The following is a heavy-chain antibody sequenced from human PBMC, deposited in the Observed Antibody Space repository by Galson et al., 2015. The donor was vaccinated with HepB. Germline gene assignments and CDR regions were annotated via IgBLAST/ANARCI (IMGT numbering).Heavy chain of an antibody. D-gene: IGHD3/OR15-3a*01. V-gene: IGHV3-21*01. Sequence: SLRLSCAASGFTFSSYFMNWVRQAPGKGLEWVSFIRSSTSYIYYADSVKGRFTISRDNAKNSLYLQMNSLRAEDTAVYYCARGDWSRGFDYWGQGTLVTVSS. CDR3: ARGDWSRGFDY. CDR2: IRSSTSYI. J-gene: IGHJ4*02. CDR1: GFTFSSYF.